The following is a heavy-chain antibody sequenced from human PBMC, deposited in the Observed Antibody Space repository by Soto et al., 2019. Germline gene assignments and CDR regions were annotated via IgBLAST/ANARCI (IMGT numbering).Heavy chain of an antibody. Sequence: VKVSCKASGYALTSYYMDWVRQAHGQGLEWMGIINPSGGSTSYAQKFQGRVTMTRDTSTSTVYMELSSLRSEDTAVYYCARDISGYHATNYGGFYFDYWGQGTLVTVSS. V-gene: IGHV1-46*01. CDR2: INPSGGST. J-gene: IGHJ4*02. D-gene: IGHD3-22*01. CDR3: ARDISGYHATNYGGFYFDY. CDR1: GYALTSYY.